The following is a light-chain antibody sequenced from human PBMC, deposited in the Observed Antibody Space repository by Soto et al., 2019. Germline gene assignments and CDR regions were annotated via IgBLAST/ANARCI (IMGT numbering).Light chain of an antibody. J-gene: IGKJ5*01. CDR1: RSALYSPKNRNY. V-gene: IGKV4-1*01. CDR3: QQYNNWPLIT. CDR2: WAS. Sequence: SVMSQSPDSLAVSLGARATINRKTSRSALYSPKNRNYLAWYQLKPAQPPKLLIHWASTRESGIPDRFSGSGSGTDLTLTISSLQPEDFAVYYCQQYNNWPLITFGQGTRLEIK.